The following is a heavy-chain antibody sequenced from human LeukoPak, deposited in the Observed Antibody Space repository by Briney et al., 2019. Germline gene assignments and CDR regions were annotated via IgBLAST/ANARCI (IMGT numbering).Heavy chain of an antibody. D-gene: IGHD3-10*01. CDR2: IYYSGST. CDR1: GVSINSYY. J-gene: IGHJ4*02. V-gene: IGHV4-59*08. Sequence: PSETLSLTCTVSGVSINSYYWSWIRQPPGKGLEWIGYIYYSGSTNYNPSLKSRVTISVATSKKQFSLKLSSVTAADTAVYYCARLLYGSGLGDYWGQGTLVTVSS. CDR3: ARLLYGSGLGDY.